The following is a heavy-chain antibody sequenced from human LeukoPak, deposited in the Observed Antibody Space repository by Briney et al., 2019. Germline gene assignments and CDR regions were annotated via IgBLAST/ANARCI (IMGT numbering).Heavy chain of an antibody. CDR3: ARPLAIGQEVDY. J-gene: IGHJ4*02. V-gene: IGHV1-69*05. CDR1: GGTFSSYA. CDR2: IIPIFGTA. D-gene: IGHD3-22*01. Sequence: SVKVSCKASGGTFSSYAISWVRQAPGQGLEWMGGIIPIFGTANYAQKFQGRVTITTDESTSTAYMELSSLRSEDAAVYYCARPLAIGQEVDYWGQGTLVTVSS.